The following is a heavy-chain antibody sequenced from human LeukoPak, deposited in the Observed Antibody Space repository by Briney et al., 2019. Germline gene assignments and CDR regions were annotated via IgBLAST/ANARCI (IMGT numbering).Heavy chain of an antibody. V-gene: IGHV3-21*01. D-gene: IGHD3-22*01. CDR1: GFTFSRYS. J-gene: IGHJ4*02. CDR2: ISSSSSYI. Sequence: GGSLRLSCAASGFTFSRYSMNWVRQAPGRGLEWISSISSSSSYIYYADPVKGRFTISRDNAKNSLYLQMNSLRAEDTAVYYCARARDCYDSSDHFDYWGQGTLVTVSS. CDR3: ARARDCYDSSDHFDY.